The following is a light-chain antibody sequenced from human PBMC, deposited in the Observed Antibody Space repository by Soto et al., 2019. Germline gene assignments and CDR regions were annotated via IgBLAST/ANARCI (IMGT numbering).Light chain of an antibody. CDR2: GAS. CDR1: QSVSSSY. CDR3: QQYSSSYVA. J-gene: IGKJ1*01. V-gene: IGKV3-20*01. Sequence: EIVLTQSPGTLSLSPGERATLSCRASQSVSSSYLGWYQQKPGQAPRLLIYGASSRATGIPDRFSGSGSGTDFILTISRLEPEDFAVYYCQQYSSSYVAFGQGTKVEI.